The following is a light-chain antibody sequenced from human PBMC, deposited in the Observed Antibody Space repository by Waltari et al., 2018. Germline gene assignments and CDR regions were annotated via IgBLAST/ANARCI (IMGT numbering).Light chain of an antibody. CDR2: GNN. CDR1: SSNIGAGYG. Sequence: QSVLTQPPSVSGAPGQRVTISCPGSSSNIGAGYGVTWYQQLPGTAPKVLIYGNNNRPSGVPDRFSGSKSGTSASLAITGLQAGDEADYYCQSYDRSLGGYVFGTGTKVTV. J-gene: IGLJ1*01. CDR3: QSYDRSLGGYV. V-gene: IGLV1-40*01.